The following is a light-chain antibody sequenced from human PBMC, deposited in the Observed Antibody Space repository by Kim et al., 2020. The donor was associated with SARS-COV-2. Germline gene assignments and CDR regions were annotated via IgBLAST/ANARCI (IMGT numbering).Light chain of an antibody. J-gene: IGKJ4*01. Sequence: SRSTSTGDRVTSPCLASQGTSNQLAWYQEHTRQVPGPLIYAAATLQSGGPCRFSSSGSGTDFTLTTSSLEPEDVATYYCQNYTSAFGGGTKVDIK. CDR2: AAA. CDR3: QNYTSA. V-gene: IGKV1-27*01. CDR1: QGTSNQ.